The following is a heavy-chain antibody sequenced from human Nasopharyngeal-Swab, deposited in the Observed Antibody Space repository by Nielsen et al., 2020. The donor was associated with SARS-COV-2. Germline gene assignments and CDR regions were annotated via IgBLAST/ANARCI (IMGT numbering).Heavy chain of an antibody. CDR1: GFTFRNHG. Sequence: GESLKISCAASGFTFRNHGMHWVRQAPGKGLEWVSYITSSSSTRYYADSVKGRFTVSRDNAKNSLYLQMSSLRDEDTAVYYCVREFEATGATYLDYWGLGTLVTVSS. J-gene: IGHJ4*02. CDR2: ITSSSSTR. V-gene: IGHV3-48*02. CDR3: VREFEATGATYLDY. D-gene: IGHD1-26*01.